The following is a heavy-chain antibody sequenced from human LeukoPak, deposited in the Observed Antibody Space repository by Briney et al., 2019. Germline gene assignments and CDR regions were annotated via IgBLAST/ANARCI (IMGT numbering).Heavy chain of an antibody. V-gene: IGHV3-20*04. CDR2: INWNGGST. CDR3: ARVGLGYSSSSFRVREYYYYMDV. Sequence: PGGSLRLSCAASGFTFDDYGMSWVRQAPGKGLEWVSGINWNGGSTGYADSVKGRFTISRDNAKNSLYLQMNSLRAEDTALYYCARVGLGYSSSSFRVREYYYYMDVWGKGTTVTVSS. J-gene: IGHJ6*03. D-gene: IGHD6-6*01. CDR1: GFTFDDYG.